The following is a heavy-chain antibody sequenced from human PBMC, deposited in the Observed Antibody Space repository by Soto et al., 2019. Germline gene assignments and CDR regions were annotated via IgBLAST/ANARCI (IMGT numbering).Heavy chain of an antibody. Sequence: QPGGPLRLSCAASGFTLSNYWMTWVRQAPGKGLEWVGNINKDGSQKNYVDSVKCRFTIARDNGQNSLSLQMNSLRVEDTAVYYCVRELGLAYWGQGALVTVSS. CDR3: VRELGLAY. CDR1: GFTLSNYW. J-gene: IGHJ4*02. V-gene: IGHV3-7*03. D-gene: IGHD7-27*01. CDR2: INKDGSQK.